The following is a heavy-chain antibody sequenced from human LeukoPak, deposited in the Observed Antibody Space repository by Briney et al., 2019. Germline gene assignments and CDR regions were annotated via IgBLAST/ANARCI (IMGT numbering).Heavy chain of an antibody. J-gene: IGHJ4*02. V-gene: IGHV3-7*03. CDR2: IRSDGVEK. Sequence: GGSLRLSCTAAGFSLSMYWMSWVRQAPGKGLEWVANIRSDGVEKYYVDSVKGRFTTSRDNSKNTLFLQMNSLRAEDTAIHYCAKYGPQDSGSSHFDYWGQGALVTVSS. CDR1: GFSLSMYW. CDR3: AKYGPQDSGSSHFDY. D-gene: IGHD1-26*01.